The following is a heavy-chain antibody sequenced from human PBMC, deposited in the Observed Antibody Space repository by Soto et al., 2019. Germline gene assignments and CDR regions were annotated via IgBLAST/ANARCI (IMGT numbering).Heavy chain of an antibody. Sequence: QVQLVQSGAEVKKPGSSVKVSCKASGGTFSSYTISWVRQAPGQGLEWMGRIIPILGIANYAQKFQGRVTITADKSTSTAYMELSSLRSEDTAVYYCATCSGGSCYYYAFDIWGQGTMVTVSS. CDR1: GGTFSSYT. D-gene: IGHD2-15*01. CDR3: ATCSGGSCYYYAFDI. J-gene: IGHJ3*02. CDR2: IIPILGIA. V-gene: IGHV1-69*02.